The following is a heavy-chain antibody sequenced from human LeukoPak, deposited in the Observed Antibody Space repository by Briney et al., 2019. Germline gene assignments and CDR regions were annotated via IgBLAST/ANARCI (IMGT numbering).Heavy chain of an antibody. J-gene: IGHJ3*02. CDR2: IIPIFGTA. CDR3: ASSRLELLPPGAFDI. V-gene: IGHV1-69*05. D-gene: IGHD1-7*01. CDR1: GGTFSSYA. Sequence: ASVKVSCKASGGTFSSYAISWVRQAPGQGLEWMGGIIPIFGTANYAQKFQGRVTITTDESTSTAYMELSSLRSEDTAVYYCASSRLELLPPGAFDIWGQGTMVTVSS.